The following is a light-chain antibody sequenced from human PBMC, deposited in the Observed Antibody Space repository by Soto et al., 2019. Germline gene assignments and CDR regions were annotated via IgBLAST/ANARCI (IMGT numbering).Light chain of an antibody. CDR1: QSVSNIY. J-gene: IGKJ2*01. CDR2: GAS. CDR3: HLYGSSSSLHT. V-gene: IGKV3-20*01. Sequence: DIVLTQSPGTLSLSPGERATLSCRASQSVSNIYLAWYQQRPGQAPRLLIYGASSRATDIPDRFSGGGSGTDLTLTISRLEPEDFAVYYCHLYGSSSSLHTFGQGTKLEVK.